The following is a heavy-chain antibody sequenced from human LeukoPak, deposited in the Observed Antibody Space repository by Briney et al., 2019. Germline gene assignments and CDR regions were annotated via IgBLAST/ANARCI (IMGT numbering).Heavy chain of an antibody. Sequence: GGSLRLSCAASGFTFSSSSMDWVRQAPGKGLEWVSSISSSSGYIYYADSVKGRFTISRDNATNSLYLQMNSLRAEDTAVYYCARNGVVSDAFDVWGQGTMVTVSS. V-gene: IGHV3-21*01. CDR3: ARNGVVSDAFDV. CDR2: ISSSSGYI. CDR1: GFTFSSSS. D-gene: IGHD3-3*01. J-gene: IGHJ3*01.